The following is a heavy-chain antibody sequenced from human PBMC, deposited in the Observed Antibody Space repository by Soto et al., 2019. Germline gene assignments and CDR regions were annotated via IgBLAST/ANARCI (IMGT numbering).Heavy chain of an antibody. CDR3: ARGPSGDKVDY. J-gene: IGHJ4*02. D-gene: IGHD1-26*01. CDR2: IYNSGNT. CDR1: GGSINSGDYF. V-gene: IGHV4-30-4*01. Sequence: QVQLQESGPVLVEPSQTLSLTCTVSGGSINSGDYFWSWIRQPPGKGLEWIGHIYNSGNTYSNPSLNSRVTISVDTSKNQFSLKLSSVTAADTAVYYCARGPSGDKVDYWGQGTLVTVSS.